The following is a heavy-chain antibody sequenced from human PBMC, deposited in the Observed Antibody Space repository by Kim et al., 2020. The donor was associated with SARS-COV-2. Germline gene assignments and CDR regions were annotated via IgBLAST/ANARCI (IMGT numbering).Heavy chain of an antibody. V-gene: IGHV3-23*01. Sequence: GGSLRLSCAASGFTFSSYGMSWVRQAPGKGLEWVSAISGSGGSTYDADSVKGRFTISMENSKNTLYLQMNSLRADDTAVYYCATDPYSHNWGQGTLVTVSA. CDR1: GFTFSSYG. CDR2: ISGSGGST. J-gene: IGHJ4*02. D-gene: IGHD6-13*01. CDR3: ATDPYSHN.